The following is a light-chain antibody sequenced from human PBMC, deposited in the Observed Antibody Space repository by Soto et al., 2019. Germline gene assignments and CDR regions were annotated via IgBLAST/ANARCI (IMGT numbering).Light chain of an antibody. J-gene: IGKJ4*01. Sequence: DIQMTQSPSTLSASVGDRVTITCRASQSISSWLAWYQQKPGKAPNLLIYKASSLESGVPSRFSGSGSGTAFTLTISSLQRDDFATYYCQQYNSYPLTFGGGTKVQIK. V-gene: IGKV1-5*03. CDR1: QSISSW. CDR3: QQYNSYPLT. CDR2: KAS.